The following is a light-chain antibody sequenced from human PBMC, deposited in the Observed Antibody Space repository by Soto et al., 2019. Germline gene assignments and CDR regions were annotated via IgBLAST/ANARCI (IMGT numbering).Light chain of an antibody. V-gene: IGKV3-11*01. CDR1: QSVSSQ. CDR3: QQRSNWPPIT. CDR2: DAS. J-gene: IGKJ4*01. Sequence: EIVLTQSPATLSLSPGERATLSCRASQSVSSQLAWYQQKPGQAPRLLIYDASNRATGIPARFSGSGSATDFTLTISSLEPEDFAVYYCQQRSNWPPITFGGGTKVEIK.